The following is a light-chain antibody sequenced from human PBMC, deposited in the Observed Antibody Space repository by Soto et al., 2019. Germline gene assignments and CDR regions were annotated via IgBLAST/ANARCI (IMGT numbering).Light chain of an antibody. V-gene: IGKV1-5*03. CDR3: QQSDTTPFT. Sequence: IQMTQSPSTLSGSVGDRVTINCRASQTISSWLAWYQQKPGKAPKLLIYKASTLKSGVPSRFAGSGSGTEFTLTISSLQPEDFATYYCQQSDTTPFTFGGGTKVDIK. CDR2: KAS. J-gene: IGKJ4*01. CDR1: QTISSW.